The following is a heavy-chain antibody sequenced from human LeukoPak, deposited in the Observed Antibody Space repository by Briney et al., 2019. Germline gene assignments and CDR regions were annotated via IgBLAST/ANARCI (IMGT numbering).Heavy chain of an antibody. Sequence: LEWIGEINHSGSTNYNPSLKSRVTISVDTSKNQFSLKLSSVTAADTAVYYCARGYGSGSNWFDPWGQGTLVIVSS. CDR3: ARGYGSGSNWFDP. CDR2: INHSGST. V-gene: IGHV4-34*01. D-gene: IGHD3-10*01. J-gene: IGHJ5*02.